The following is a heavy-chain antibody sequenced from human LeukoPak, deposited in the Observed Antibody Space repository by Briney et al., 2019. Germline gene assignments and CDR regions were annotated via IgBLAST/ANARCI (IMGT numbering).Heavy chain of an antibody. J-gene: IGHJ5*02. CDR2: INPNSGGT. CDR3: ESADTYYYGSGSPNPPFDP. CDR1: GYTFTGYY. V-gene: IGHV1-2*02. Sequence: ASVKVSCKASGYTFTGYYMHWVRQAPGQGLEWMGWINPNSGGTNYAQKFQGRVTMTRDTSISTAYMELSRLRSDDTAVYYCESADTYYYGSGSPNPPFDPWGQGTLVTVSS. D-gene: IGHD3-10*01.